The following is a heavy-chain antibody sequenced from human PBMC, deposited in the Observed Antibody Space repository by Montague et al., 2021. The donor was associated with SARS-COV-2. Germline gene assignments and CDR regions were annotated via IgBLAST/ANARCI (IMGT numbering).Heavy chain of an antibody. D-gene: IGHD6-13*01. J-gene: IGHJ4*02. CDR1: GDSVAGLRAP. CDR3: VRGIEAAGSYDY. Sequence: CAISGDSVAGLRAPSDRTNDCTSVTFESLMRTYYRTKRKSDYARSVKSRIAINPDTSKNKFSLQLSSVTPEDTALYYCVRGIEAAGSYDYWGQGTLVTVSS. CDR2: TYYRTKRKS. V-gene: IGHV6-1*01.